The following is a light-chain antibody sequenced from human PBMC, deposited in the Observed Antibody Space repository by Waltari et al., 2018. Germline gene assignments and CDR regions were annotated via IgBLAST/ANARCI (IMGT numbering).Light chain of an antibody. J-gene: IGKJ4*01. CDR1: QSVSSSY. V-gene: IGKV3-20*01. CDR3: QQYGSSPRLT. Sequence: IVLTQSRGTMSLSPGERATLSCRASQSVSSSYLAWYQQKPGQAPRLLIYGASSRATGIPDRFSGSGSGTDFTLTISRLEPEDFAVYYCQQYGSSPRLTFGGGTKVEIK. CDR2: GAS.